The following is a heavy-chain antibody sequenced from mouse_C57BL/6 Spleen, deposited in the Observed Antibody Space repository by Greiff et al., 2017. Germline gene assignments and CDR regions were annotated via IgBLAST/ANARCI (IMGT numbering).Heavy chain of an antibody. CDR3: ARLRSNTRYFDV. CDR2: IDPSDSYT. J-gene: IGHJ1*03. Sequence: VQLQQPGAELVKPGASVKLSCKASGYTFTSYWMQWVKQRPGQGLEWIGEIDPSDSYTNYNQKFKGKATLTVDTSSSTAYMQLSSLTSEDSAVYYCARLRSNTRYFDVWGTGTTVTVSS. CDR1: GYTFTSYW. V-gene: IGHV1-50*01. D-gene: IGHD2-5*01.